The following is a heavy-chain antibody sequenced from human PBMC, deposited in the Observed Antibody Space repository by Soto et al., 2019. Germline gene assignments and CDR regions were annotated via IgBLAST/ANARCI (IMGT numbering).Heavy chain of an antibody. D-gene: IGHD2-15*01. J-gene: IGHJ5*02. CDR2: VSAYNGNA. CDR3: ARNLPQIVLPTVSPFDP. Sequence: ASVKVSCKASGYTFTSYGISWVRQAPGQGLEWMGWVSAYNGNANYAQKLQGRVTMTTDTSTSTAYMELRSLRSDDTAVYYCARNLPQIVLPTVSPFDPWGQGTLVTVSS. V-gene: IGHV1-18*04. CDR1: GYTFTSYG.